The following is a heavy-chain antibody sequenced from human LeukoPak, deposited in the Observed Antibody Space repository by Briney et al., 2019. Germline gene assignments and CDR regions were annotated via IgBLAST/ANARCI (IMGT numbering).Heavy chain of an antibody. CDR2: IYLYGTT. CDR1: AGSISSSSW. CDR3: ARGKYYYGSGSYYSTFDY. V-gene: IGHV4-4*02. D-gene: IGHD3-10*01. Sequence: SETLSLTCSVSAGSISSSSWWSWVRQSPVKGLEWIGEIYLYGTTNYNPSLKSRVTMSVDRSKNQFSLKLSSVTAADTAVYYCARGKYYYGSGSYYSTFDYWGQGTLVTVSS. J-gene: IGHJ4*02.